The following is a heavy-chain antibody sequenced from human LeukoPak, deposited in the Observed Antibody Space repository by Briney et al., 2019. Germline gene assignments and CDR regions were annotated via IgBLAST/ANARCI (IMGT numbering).Heavy chain of an antibody. Sequence: ASVKVSCKASVGTFSSYAISWVRQAPGQALEWMGRIIPIFGRANYAHNFQGRVTIGTDESTSTAYMGLSSLRSEDTAVYYCASQGIVGAITGGYWGQGTLVTVSS. CDR2: IIPIFGRA. CDR3: ASQGIVGAITGGY. CDR1: VGTFSSYA. V-gene: IGHV1-69*05. D-gene: IGHD1-26*01. J-gene: IGHJ4*02.